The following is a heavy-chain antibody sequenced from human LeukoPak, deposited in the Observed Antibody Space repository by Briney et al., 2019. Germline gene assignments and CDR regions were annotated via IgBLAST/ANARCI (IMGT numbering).Heavy chain of an antibody. J-gene: IGHJ4*02. Sequence: PGGSLRLSCAASGFTFSSYWMSWVRQAPGKGLEWVANIKQDGSEKYYVDSVKGRFTISRDNAKTSLYLQMNSLRAEDTAVYYCARLSSGSWYQPIHFTFDYWGQGTLVTVSS. CDR3: ARLSSGSWYQPIHFTFDY. D-gene: IGHD6-13*01. CDR2: IKQDGSEK. CDR1: GFTFSSYW. V-gene: IGHV3-7*01.